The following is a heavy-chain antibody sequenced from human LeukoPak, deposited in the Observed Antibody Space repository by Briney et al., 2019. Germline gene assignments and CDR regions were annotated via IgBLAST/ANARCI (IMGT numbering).Heavy chain of an antibody. CDR1: GGSISSSNYY. V-gene: IGHV4-39*01. CDR3: ASEDGYNFGGY. CDR2: IFYSGST. J-gene: IGHJ4*02. Sequence: PSETLSLICTVSGGSISSSNYYWGWLRQPPGRVLEWVGHIFYSGSTYYNPSVKSRVTLSVDKSQNQSSLTLSSVTAADTAVYYCASEDGYNFGGYWGPGTLVTVSS. D-gene: IGHD5-24*01.